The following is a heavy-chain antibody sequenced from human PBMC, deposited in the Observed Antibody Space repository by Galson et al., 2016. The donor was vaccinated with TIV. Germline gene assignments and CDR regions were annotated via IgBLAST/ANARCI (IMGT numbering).Heavy chain of an antibody. CDR3: ARGPTTRRGYYGLDI. D-gene: IGHD1-26*01. V-gene: IGHV3-23*01. J-gene: IGHJ6*02. Sequence: SLRLSCAASGFSLSDYAMTWVRQVPGKGLEWVSDISGRGGTTHYADSVKGRFTISRDNSKNTLYLHMSSLRAEDTALYYCARGPTTRRGYYGLDIWGQGTTVTVSS. CDR1: GFSLSDYA. CDR2: ISGRGGTT.